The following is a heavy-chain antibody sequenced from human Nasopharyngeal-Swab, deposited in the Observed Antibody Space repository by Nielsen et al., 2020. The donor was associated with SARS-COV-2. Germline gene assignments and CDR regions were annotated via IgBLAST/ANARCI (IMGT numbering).Heavy chain of an antibody. V-gene: IGHV1-24*01. D-gene: IGHD6-19*01. CDR3: GTDFGSPPGAVADY. CDR1: GYSLSELS. CDR2: FGPEDGET. Sequence: ASVKVSCKVFGYSLSELSIHWVRQAPGKGLEGMGGFGPEDGETVYAQKFQGRVTMTEDTSTDTAYMELSSLKTKDTAVYYCGTDFGSPPGAVADYWGQGTLVTVSS. J-gene: IGHJ4*02.